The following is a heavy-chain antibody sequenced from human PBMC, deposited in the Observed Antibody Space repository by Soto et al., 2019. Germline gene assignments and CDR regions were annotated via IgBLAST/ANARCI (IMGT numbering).Heavy chain of an antibody. CDR3: ARSFEGYFTNNFHDP. J-gene: IGHJ5*02. V-gene: IGHV3-48*04. CDR1: GFVFKTYT. D-gene: IGHD1-1*01. CDR2: ICQTGATS. Sequence: GGSLRLSCVTSGFVFKTYTMTWIRHIPGKGLQWVSTICQTGATSYYADSVMGRFTISRDNTDNVLFLQMDTLRIEDTAMYYCARSFEGYFTNNFHDPWGQGTLVTVSS.